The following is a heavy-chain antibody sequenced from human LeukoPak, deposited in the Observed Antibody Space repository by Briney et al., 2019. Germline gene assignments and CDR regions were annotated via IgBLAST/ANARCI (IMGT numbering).Heavy chain of an antibody. J-gene: IGHJ4*02. CDR1: GFTLGSYW. D-gene: IGHD2-2*01. Sequence: GGSLRLSCAASGFTLGSYWIHWVRQAPGEGLVWVSRINPDGSRTDYADSVKGRFTISRDNTKNTVDLQMNSLRAEDTAVYYCARDFEAPSSCWGQGTLVTVSS. CDR2: INPDGSRT. V-gene: IGHV3-74*01. CDR3: ARDFEAPSSC.